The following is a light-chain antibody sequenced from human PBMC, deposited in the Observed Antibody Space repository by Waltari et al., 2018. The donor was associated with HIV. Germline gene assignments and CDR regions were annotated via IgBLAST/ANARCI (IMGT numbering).Light chain of an antibody. CDR3: HQYYTTPYT. Sequence: DIVMTQSPDSLVVSLGERATINCKSSQSLLYSSDNKNCLAWFHQKPGQPPRLLIYWASTRESGVPDRFSGSGSGTNFTLTISSLQAEDVAGYYCHQYYTTPYTFGQGTKLEIK. CDR1: QSLLYSSDNKNC. J-gene: IGKJ2*01. V-gene: IGKV4-1*01. CDR2: WAS.